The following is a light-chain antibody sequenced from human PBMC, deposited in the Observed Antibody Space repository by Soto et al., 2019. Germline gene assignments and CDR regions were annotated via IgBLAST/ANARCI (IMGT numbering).Light chain of an antibody. CDR1: ESVDFH. CDR2: DAS. J-gene: IGKJ5*01. Sequence: GLTQYPATLSLSPGIRATLSCRASESVDFHLAWYQQKPGQAPRLLIYDASVRATGTPARFSGSGSGTAFTLTISSLEPEDFALYYCQQRSTWPTFGQGTLLEIK. CDR3: QQRSTWPT. V-gene: IGKV3-11*01.